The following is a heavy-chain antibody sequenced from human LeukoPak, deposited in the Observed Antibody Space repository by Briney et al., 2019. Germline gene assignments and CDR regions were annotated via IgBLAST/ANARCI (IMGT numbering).Heavy chain of an antibody. CDR3: ARDRDYDFWSGCYFGMDV. CDR2: ISSSSSYI. D-gene: IGHD3-3*01. V-gene: IGHV3-21*01. Sequence: GGSLRLSCAASGFTFSSYSMNWVRQAPGKGLEWVSSISSSSSYIYYADSVKGRFTISRDNAKNSLYLQMNSLRAEDTAVCYCARDRDYDFWSGCYFGMDVWGQGTTVTVSS. CDR1: GFTFSSYS. J-gene: IGHJ6*02.